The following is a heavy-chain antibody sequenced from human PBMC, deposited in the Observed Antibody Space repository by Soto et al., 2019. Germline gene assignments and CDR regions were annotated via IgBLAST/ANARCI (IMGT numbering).Heavy chain of an antibody. V-gene: IGHV4-59*01. J-gene: IGHJ6*02. CDR3: VVDTYGLDV. Sequence: QVQMQESGPGLVKPSETLSLTCTVSGASINNYYCNWVRQPPGKGLEWIGSIHYSGTTHYNPSLESRVTISRDAARTQFSLRLRSVTAADAAVYYCVVDTYGLDVWCQGTTVTVSS. CDR2: IHYSGTT. D-gene: IGHD2-15*01. CDR1: GASINNYY.